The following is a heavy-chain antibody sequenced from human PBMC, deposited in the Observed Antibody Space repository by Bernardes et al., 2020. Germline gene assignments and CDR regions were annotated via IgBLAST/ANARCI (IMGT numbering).Heavy chain of an antibody. V-gene: IGHV3-74*01. CDR1: GLTFSSDW. J-gene: IGHJ6*02. CDR2: VNIDGTTR. CDR3: ARDLYSSSWYHNYYYYYGMDV. Sequence: GSVRLSCPASGLTFSSDWMHWVRHAPGKGLVWVARVNIDGTTRNYADSVRDRFTISRDNAKNTLYLQMNSLRAEDTAVYYCARDLYSSSWYHNYYYYYGMDVWGQGTTVTVSS. D-gene: IGHD6-13*01.